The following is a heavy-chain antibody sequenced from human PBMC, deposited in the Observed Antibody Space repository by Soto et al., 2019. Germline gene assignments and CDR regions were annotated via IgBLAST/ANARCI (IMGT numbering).Heavy chain of an antibody. J-gene: IGHJ4*02. Sequence: ASVKVSCKASGYTFTSYGISWVRQAPGQGLEWMGWISAYNGNTNYAQKLQGRVTMTQDTSTSTAYMELRGLRSDDTAVYYCARFYEGDEFDYWGQGTLVTVSS. CDR2: ISAYNGNT. CDR3: ARFYEGDEFDY. V-gene: IGHV1-18*01. CDR1: GYTFTSYG. D-gene: IGHD2-21*01.